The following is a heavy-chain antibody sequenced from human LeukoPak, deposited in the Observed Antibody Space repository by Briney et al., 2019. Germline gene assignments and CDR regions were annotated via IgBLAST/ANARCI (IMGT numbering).Heavy chain of an antibody. CDR3: STDGKIVY. CDR2: IKSKSDVETT. Sequence: PGGSLRLSCAASGFTFSNGWMSWVRQAPGKGLGWVGRIKSKSDVETTDYAAPVKGRFTISRDDSKNTLYLQMNSLKTEDTAVYYCSTDGKIVYWGQGALVTVSS. V-gene: IGHV3-15*01. J-gene: IGHJ4*02. CDR1: GFTFSNGW.